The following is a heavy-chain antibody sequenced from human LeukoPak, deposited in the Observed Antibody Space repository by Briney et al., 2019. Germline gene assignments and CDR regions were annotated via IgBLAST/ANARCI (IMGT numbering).Heavy chain of an antibody. J-gene: IGHJ3*02. Sequence: PGRSLRLSCAASGFTFSNYGVHWVRQAPGKGLEWVTVISYDGSNTYYADSVKGRFTISRDNSKNTLNLQMNSLRAEDTGVYYCAKDRQKQIVVETPGLAAFDIWGQGTKVTVSS. CDR3: AKDRQKQIVVETPGLAAFDI. CDR2: ISYDGSNT. D-gene: IGHD2-21*02. CDR1: GFTFSNYG. V-gene: IGHV3-30*18.